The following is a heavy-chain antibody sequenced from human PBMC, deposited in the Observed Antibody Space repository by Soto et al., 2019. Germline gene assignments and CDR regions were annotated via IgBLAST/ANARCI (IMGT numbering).Heavy chain of an antibody. Sequence: PSQTLSLTCAISGDSVSSNSAAWNWIRQSPSRGLEWLGRTYYRSKWYNDYAVSVKSRITINPDTSKNQFSLQLNSVTPEDTAVYYCARDVPHLARLATWFDPWGQGTLVTVSS. D-gene: IGHD6-6*01. CDR3: ARDVPHLARLATWFDP. J-gene: IGHJ5*02. CDR1: GDSVSSNSAA. CDR2: TYYRSKWYN. V-gene: IGHV6-1*01.